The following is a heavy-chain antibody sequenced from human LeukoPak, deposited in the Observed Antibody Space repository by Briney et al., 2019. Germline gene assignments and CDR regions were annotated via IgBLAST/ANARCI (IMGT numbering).Heavy chain of an antibody. CDR3: ATGYYDSSGYYQNWFDP. V-gene: IGHV1-24*01. CDR2: FDPEDGET. D-gene: IGHD3-22*01. Sequence: ASVKVSCKAFGYTFTSYDINWVRQAPGKGLEWMGGFDPEDGETIYAQKFQGRVTMTEDTSTDTAYMELSSLRSEDTAVYYCATGYYDSSGYYQNWFDPWGQGTLVTVSS. CDR1: GYTFTSYD. J-gene: IGHJ5*02.